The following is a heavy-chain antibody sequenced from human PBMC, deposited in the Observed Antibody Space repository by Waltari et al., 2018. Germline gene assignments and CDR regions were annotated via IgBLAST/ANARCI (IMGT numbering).Heavy chain of an antibody. D-gene: IGHD3-10*01. Sequence: QIQLVQSGAEVKKPGASVRVSCKASGYTFTNYGITWVRQAPGQGLEWMGWISAYNGNTNYAQKLQGTVTMTTDTSTSTAYMELRSLRSDDTAVYYCAKEGDGSGKRGWFDPWGQGTLVTVSS. V-gene: IGHV1-18*01. CDR1: GYTFTNYG. J-gene: IGHJ5*02. CDR2: ISAYNGNT. CDR3: AKEGDGSGKRGWFDP.